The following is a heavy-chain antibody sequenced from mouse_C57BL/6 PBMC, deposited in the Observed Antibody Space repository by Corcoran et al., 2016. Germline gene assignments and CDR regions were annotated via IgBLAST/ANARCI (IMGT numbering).Heavy chain of an antibody. Sequence: EVQLQQSGPELVKPGASVKISCKASGYTFTDYYMNWVKQSHGKSLEWIGDINPNNGGTSYNQKFKGKATLTVDKSSSTAYMELRSLTSEDSAVYYCAGSLLRYQRDYAMDYWGQGTSVTVSS. D-gene: IGHD1-2*01. CDR1: GYTFTDYY. CDR2: INPNNGGT. J-gene: IGHJ4*01. V-gene: IGHV1-26*01. CDR3: AGSLLRYQRDYAMDY.